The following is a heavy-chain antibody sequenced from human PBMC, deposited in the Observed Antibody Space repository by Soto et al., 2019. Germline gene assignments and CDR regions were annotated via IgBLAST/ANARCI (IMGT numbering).Heavy chain of an antibody. D-gene: IGHD6-19*01. CDR3: ARRTAKYSSGCLHGMDF. CDR2: IYPGDSDT. Sequence: SSCEGRGGSVCSYRWSSLRQKKGKRLEWMGIIYPGDSDTRYSPSFQGQVTISADKSISTAYLQWSSLKASDTAMYYCARRTAKYSSGCLHGMDFWGQGTTVTVSS. CDR1: GGSVCSYR. V-gene: IGHV5-51*01. J-gene: IGHJ6*02.